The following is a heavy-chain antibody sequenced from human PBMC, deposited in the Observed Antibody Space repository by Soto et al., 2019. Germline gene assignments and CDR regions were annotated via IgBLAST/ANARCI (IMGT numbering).Heavy chain of an antibody. V-gene: IGHV3-9*01. D-gene: IGHD6-19*01. Sequence: GGSLRLSCAASGFTFDDYAMHWVRQAPGKGLEWVSGISWNSGSIGYADSVKGRFTISRDNAKNSLYLQMNSLRAEDTALYYCAKEIQWLGFNYWGQGTLVTVSS. CDR3: AKEIQWLGFNY. CDR2: ISWNSGSI. CDR1: GFTFDDYA. J-gene: IGHJ4*02.